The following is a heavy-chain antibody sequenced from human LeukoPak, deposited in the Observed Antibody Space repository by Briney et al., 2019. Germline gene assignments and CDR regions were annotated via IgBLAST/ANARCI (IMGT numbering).Heavy chain of an antibody. Sequence: ASVKVSCKASGYTFTGYYMHWVRQAPGQGLEWMGWISAYNGNTNYAQKLQGRVTMTTDTSTSTAYMELRSLRSDDTAVYYCARLIPSGSYYEDYWGQGTLVTVSS. J-gene: IGHJ4*02. CDR2: ISAYNGNT. CDR3: ARLIPSGSYYEDY. D-gene: IGHD1-26*01. CDR1: GYTFTGYY. V-gene: IGHV1-18*04.